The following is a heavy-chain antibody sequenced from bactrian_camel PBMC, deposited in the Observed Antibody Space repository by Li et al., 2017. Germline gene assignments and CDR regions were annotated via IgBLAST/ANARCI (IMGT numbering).Heavy chain of an antibody. CDR2: IYGAEIST. V-gene: IGHV3S40*01. D-gene: IGHD6*01. Sequence: VQLVESGGGSVQAGGSLRLSCAVSRSGYSGNYVTWFRQAPGREREAVAAIYGAEISTYYADSVKGRFTISRDNAKNVLYLQMVGRSYAGTGPLPGCIGWILRLLGPGDPGHRL. J-gene: IGHJ4*01. CDR1: RSGYSGNY. CDR3: CIGWILRL.